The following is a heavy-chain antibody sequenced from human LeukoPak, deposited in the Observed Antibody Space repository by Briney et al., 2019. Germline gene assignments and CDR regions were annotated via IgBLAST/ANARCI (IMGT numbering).Heavy chain of an antibody. CDR1: GFTFSAYS. CDR3: ARDYSPPHYFDTTGYFDD. Sequence: GGSLRLSCEASGFTFSAYSMNWVRQAPGKGLEWVSYISRSSRNIFYADSIQGRFTISRDNAKNSLYLQMNSLRAEDTAVYYCARDYSPPHYFDTTGYFDDWGQGTLVTVSP. J-gene: IGHJ4*02. CDR2: ISRSSRNI. V-gene: IGHV3-48*04. D-gene: IGHD3-22*01.